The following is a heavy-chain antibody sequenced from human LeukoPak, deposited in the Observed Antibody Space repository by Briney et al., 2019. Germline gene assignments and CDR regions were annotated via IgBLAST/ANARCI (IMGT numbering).Heavy chain of an antibody. CDR1: GYTFTGHH. V-gene: IGHV1-2*02. J-gene: IGHJ4*02. CDR3: ARVRSAGWTLQEFDY. Sequence: ASVKVSCKASGYTFTGHHIHWVRQAPGQGLEWMGWINPNSGGTNSVRKFRGRVTMTRDTSINTVYMELRRLRSDDTAVYFCARVRSAGWTLQEFDYWGQGTLVTVSS. CDR2: INPNSGGT. D-gene: IGHD2-15*01.